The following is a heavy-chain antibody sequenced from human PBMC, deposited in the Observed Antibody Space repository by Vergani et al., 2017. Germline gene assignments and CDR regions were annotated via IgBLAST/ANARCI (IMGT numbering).Heavy chain of an antibody. J-gene: IGHJ5*02. V-gene: IGHV2-5*02. CDR1: GFSLSTSGVG. D-gene: IGHD6-19*01. CDR3: AHGLAVAGRRNNWFDP. CDR2: IYWDDDK. Sequence: QITLKESGPTLVKPTQTLTLTCTFSGFSLSTSGVGVGWIRQPPGKALEWLALIYWDDDKRYSPSLKSRLTITKDTSKNQVVLTMTNMDPVDTATYDCAHGLAVAGRRNNWFDPWGQGTLVTVSS.